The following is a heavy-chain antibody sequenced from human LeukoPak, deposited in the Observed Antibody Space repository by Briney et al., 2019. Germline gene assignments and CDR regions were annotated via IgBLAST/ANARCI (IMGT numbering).Heavy chain of an antibody. CDR2: IYYSGST. J-gene: IGHJ4*02. CDR1: GGSISSSSYY. D-gene: IGHD6-25*01. CDR3: ARLPQRGDFSPGYFDY. Sequence: SETLSLTCTVSGGSISSSSYYWGWIRQPPGKGLEWIGSIYYSGSTYYNPSLRSRVTISVDTSKNQFSLKLSSVTAADTAVYYCARLPQRGDFSPGYFDYWGQGTLVTVSS. V-gene: IGHV4-39*01.